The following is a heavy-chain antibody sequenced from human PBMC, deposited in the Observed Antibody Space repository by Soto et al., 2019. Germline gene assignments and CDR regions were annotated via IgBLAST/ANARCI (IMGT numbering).Heavy chain of an antibody. J-gene: IGHJ4*02. D-gene: IGHD3-22*01. CDR1: GFTFDNYA. CDR2: ISGGGGGT. V-gene: IGHV3-23*01. CDR3: AKDVHYDSSGGLDS. Sequence: ESGGGLEQPGGSLRLSCVISGFTFDNYAMSWVRQAPGKGLEWVSAISGGGGGTYYADSVRGRFIISRDNSKNTVYLQVNGLRTEDTAVYYCAKDVHYDSSGGLDSWGQGTLVTVSS.